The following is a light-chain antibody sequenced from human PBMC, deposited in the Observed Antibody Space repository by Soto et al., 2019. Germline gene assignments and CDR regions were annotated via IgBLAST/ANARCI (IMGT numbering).Light chain of an antibody. Sequence: QSALTQPRSVSGSPGQSVTISCTGTSSDVGGYNFVSWYQQHPGEAPKLMIYDVTKRPSGVPDRFSGSKSGNTASLTISGLQADDDADYYCCSYAGSYTGVFGGGTKLTVL. CDR2: DVT. V-gene: IGLV2-11*01. CDR1: SSDVGGYNF. CDR3: CSYAGSYTGV. J-gene: IGLJ3*02.